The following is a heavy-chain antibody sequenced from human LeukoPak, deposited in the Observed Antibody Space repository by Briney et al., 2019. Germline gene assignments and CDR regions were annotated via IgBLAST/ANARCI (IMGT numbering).Heavy chain of an antibody. D-gene: IGHD5-18*01. CDR3: ARVGSSSYGFGY. V-gene: IGHV1/OR15-3*02. CDR1: GYTFTDYY. J-gene: IGHJ4*02. Sequence: ASVKVSCKASGYTFTDYYMHWVRQAPGQGLEWMGWIDAGNGNTKYSQKFQGRVTFTTDTSASTAYMELSGLRSEDTAVYYCARVGSSSYGFGYWGQGTLLTVSS. CDR2: IDAGNGNT.